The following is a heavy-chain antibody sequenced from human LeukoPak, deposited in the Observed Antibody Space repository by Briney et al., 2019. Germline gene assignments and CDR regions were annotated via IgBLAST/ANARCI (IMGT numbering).Heavy chain of an antibody. CDR3: AKGLGTMIVVVIWD. Sequence: GGSRRLSCVPSGFTFSPYDMGWVRQAPGKGLEWVSAISGSGGSTYYADSVKGRFTIPRDNSKNTLYLQMNSLRAEDTAVYYCAKGLGTMIVVVIWDWGQGTLVTVSS. V-gene: IGHV3-23*01. CDR1: GFTFSPYD. J-gene: IGHJ4*02. CDR2: ISGSGGST. D-gene: IGHD3-22*01.